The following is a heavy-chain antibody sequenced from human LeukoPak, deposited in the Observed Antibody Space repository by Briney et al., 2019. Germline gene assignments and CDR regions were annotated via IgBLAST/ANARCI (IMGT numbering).Heavy chain of an antibody. CDR1: GISFGTYL. V-gene: IGHV3-7*05. CDR2: IKQDGSDK. J-gene: IGHJ3*02. CDR3: ARDHNDAFDI. Sequence: GGSLRLPCVASGISFGTYLMTWVRQAPGKGLEWVANIKQDGSDKYYVDSVKGRFTISRDNAKNSVYLQMNSLRAEDTAVYYCARDHNDAFDIWGQGTMVTVSS.